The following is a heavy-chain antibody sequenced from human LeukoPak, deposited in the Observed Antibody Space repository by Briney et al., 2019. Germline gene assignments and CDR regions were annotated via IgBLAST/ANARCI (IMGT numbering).Heavy chain of an antibody. CDR2: INWNGGST. Sequence: GGSLRLSCAASGFTFDDYGMSWVRQAPGKGLEWVSGINWNGGSTGYADSVKGRFTISRDNAKNSLYLQMNSLRAEDTAVYYCARDRPRITIFGVVMGRESPVPFDYWGQGTLVTASS. J-gene: IGHJ4*02. CDR1: GFTFDDYG. V-gene: IGHV3-20*04. CDR3: ARDRPRITIFGVVMGRESPVPFDY. D-gene: IGHD3-3*01.